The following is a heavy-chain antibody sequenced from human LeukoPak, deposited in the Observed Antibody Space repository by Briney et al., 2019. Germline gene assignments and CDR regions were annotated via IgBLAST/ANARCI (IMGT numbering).Heavy chain of an antibody. Sequence: SQTLSLTCAISGDSVSSNSAAWNWIRQSPSRGLEWLGRTYYRSKWYNDYAVSVKSRITINPDTSKNQFSLQLNSVTPEDTAVYYCARAIVVVPAVPYYFDYWGQGTLVTVSS. D-gene: IGHD2-2*01. V-gene: IGHV6-1*01. J-gene: IGHJ4*02. CDR1: GDSVSSNSAA. CDR3: ARAIVVVPAVPYYFDY. CDR2: TYYRSKWYN.